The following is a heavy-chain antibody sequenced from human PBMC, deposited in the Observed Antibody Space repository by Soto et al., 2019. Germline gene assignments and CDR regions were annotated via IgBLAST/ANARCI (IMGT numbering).Heavy chain of an antibody. CDR2: ISAYNGNT. V-gene: IGHV1-18*01. J-gene: IGHJ4*02. D-gene: IGHD3-22*01. CDR1: GYTFTSYG. CDR3: ARVLSVASYYYDSSGYYYWPFDY. Sequence: GASVKVSCKTSGYTFTSYGISWVRQAPGQGLEWMGWISAYNGNTNYAQKLQGRVTMTTDTSTSIAYLELRSLRSDDTAVYYCARVLSVASYYYDSSGYYYWPFDYWGQGTLVTVSS.